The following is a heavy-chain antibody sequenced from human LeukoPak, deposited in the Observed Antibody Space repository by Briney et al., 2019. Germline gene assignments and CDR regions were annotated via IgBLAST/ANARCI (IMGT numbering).Heavy chain of an antibody. V-gene: IGHV1-2*02. D-gene: IGHD2/OR15-2a*01. CDR3: ARDLSRKNAFDI. J-gene: IGHJ3*02. Sequence: ASVKVSCKASGYTFTGYYMHWVRQAPGQGLEWMGWINPNSGGTNYAQKFQGRVTMTRDTSISTAYMELSRLRSDDTAVYYCARDLSRKNAFDIWGQGTMVTVSS. CDR2: INPNSGGT. CDR1: GYTFTGYY.